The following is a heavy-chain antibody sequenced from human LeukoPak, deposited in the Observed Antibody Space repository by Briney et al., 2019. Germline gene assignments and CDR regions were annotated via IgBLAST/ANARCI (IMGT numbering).Heavy chain of an antibody. CDR1: GFTFDDYA. J-gene: IGHJ4*02. CDR3: AKDTALGRGHYFDY. Sequence: GGSLRLSCAASGFTFDDYAMVWVRQAPGKGLEWVSSISWNSGSIEYAHSVKGRFTISRDNAKNSLYLQMNSLRPEDTALYYCAKDTALGRGHYFDYWGQGTLVTVSS. CDR2: ISWNSGSI. V-gene: IGHV3-9*01.